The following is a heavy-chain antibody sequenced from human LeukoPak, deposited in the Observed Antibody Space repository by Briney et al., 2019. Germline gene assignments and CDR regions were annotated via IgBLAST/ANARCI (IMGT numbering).Heavy chain of an antibody. J-gene: IGHJ4*02. CDR1: GYSISSAYY. CDR3: ARLTYSYDSSGYYYFDY. V-gene: IGHV4-38-2*01. Sequence: SETLSLTCAVSGYSISSAYYWGWIRQPPGKGLVWIGTVYHSGTYYNPSLKSRVTISVDTSKNQFSLNPTSVTAADTAVYYCARLTYSYDSSGYYYFDYWGQGTLVTVSS. D-gene: IGHD3-22*01. CDR2: VYHSGT.